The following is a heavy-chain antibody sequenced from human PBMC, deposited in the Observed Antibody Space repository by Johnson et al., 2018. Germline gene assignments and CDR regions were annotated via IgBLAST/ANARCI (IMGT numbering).Heavy chain of an antibody. Sequence: VQLVESGGGLVQPGGSLRLSCVASGFTFSLYWMHWVRQAPGKGLVWVSHIHSDGSITRYADSVKGRFTITRDNAKNTLYLQMNSLRVEDTAVYYWAREVGGPFDYWGQGTLVIVSS. CDR1: GFTFSLYW. CDR2: IHSDGSIT. D-gene: IGHD2-2*01. J-gene: IGHJ4*02. V-gene: IGHV3-74*01. CDR3: AREVGGPFDY.